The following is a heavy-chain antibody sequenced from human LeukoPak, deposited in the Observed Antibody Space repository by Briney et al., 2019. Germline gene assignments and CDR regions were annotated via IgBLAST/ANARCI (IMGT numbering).Heavy chain of an antibody. J-gene: IGHJ4*02. Sequence: GGSLRLSCAASGFTFSSYAMSWVRQAPGKGLEWGSAISGSGGSTYYADSVKGRFTISRDNSKNTLYLQMNSLRAEDTAVYYCAKGLAVARYYFDYWGQGTLVTVSS. D-gene: IGHD6-19*01. V-gene: IGHV3-23*01. CDR3: AKGLAVARYYFDY. CDR2: ISGSGGST. CDR1: GFTFSSYA.